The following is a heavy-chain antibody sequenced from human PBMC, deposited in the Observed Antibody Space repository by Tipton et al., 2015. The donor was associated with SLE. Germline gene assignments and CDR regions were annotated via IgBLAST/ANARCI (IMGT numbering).Heavy chain of an antibody. CDR2: ISSSGSTI. V-gene: IGHV3-48*03. CDR3: ARDLGELSLYYYYGMDV. D-gene: IGHD3-16*02. J-gene: IGHJ6*02. CDR1: GFTFSSYE. Sequence: GSLRLSCAASGFTFSSYEMNWVRQAPGKGLEWVSYISSSGSTIYYADSVKGRFTISRDNAKNSLYLQMNSLRAEDTAVYYCARDLGELSLYYYYGMDVWGQGTTVTVSS.